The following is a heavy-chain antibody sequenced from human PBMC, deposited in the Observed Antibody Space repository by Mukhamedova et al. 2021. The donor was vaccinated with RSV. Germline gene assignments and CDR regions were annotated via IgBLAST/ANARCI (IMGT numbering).Heavy chain of an antibody. D-gene: IGHD2-8*02. J-gene: IGHJ4*02. Sequence: IYWDDDKRYSPSLKSRLTVTKDTSKNQVVLIMTNMDPVDTARYYCAHRRTGGPETSHFDYWGQGTLVTVSS. CDR2: IYWDDDK. CDR3: AHRRTGGPETSHFDY. V-gene: IGHV2-5*02.